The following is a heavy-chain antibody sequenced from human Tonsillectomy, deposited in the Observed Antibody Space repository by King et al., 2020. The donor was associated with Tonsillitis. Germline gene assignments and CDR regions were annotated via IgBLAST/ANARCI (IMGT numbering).Heavy chain of an antibody. CDR2: ISWDSGSI. V-gene: IGHV3-9*01. CDR1: GFTFDNYA. Sequence: VQLVESGGGLVQPGRSLRLSCAASGFTFDNYAMYWVRQAPGKGLEWVSGISWDSGSIGYADSVKGRFTISRDNAKNSLYLQMNSLRAEDTALYYCAKDGGGKYGFDIWGQGKMGTRSS. J-gene: IGHJ3*02. D-gene: IGHD2-15*01. CDR3: AKDGGGKYGFDI.